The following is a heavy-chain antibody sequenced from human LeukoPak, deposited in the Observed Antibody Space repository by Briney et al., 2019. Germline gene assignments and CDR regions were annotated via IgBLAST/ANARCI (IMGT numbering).Heavy chain of an antibody. D-gene: IGHD2-15*01. V-gene: IGHV4-59*01. CDR2: IYYSGST. Sequence: KTSETLSLTCTVSGGSISSYYWSWIRQPPGKGLEWIGYIYYSGSTNYNPSLKSRVTMSVDTSKNQFSLKLSSVTAADTAVYYCARFKAATLDFDYWGQGTLVTVSS. CDR1: GGSISSYY. CDR3: ARFKAATLDFDY. J-gene: IGHJ4*02.